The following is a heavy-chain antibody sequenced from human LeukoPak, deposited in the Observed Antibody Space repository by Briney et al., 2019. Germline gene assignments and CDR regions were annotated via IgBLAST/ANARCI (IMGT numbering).Heavy chain of an antibody. V-gene: IGHV1-24*01. CDR2: FDPEDGEA. Sequence: ASVKVSCKVSGYTLTELSMHWVRQAPGKGLEWMGGFDPEDGEAIYAQKFQGRVTMTTDTSTSTAYMELRSLRSDDTAVYYCARGSRRDGYNTLFDYWGQGTLVTVSS. J-gene: IGHJ4*02. CDR1: GYTLTELS. D-gene: IGHD5-24*01. CDR3: ARGSRRDGYNTLFDY.